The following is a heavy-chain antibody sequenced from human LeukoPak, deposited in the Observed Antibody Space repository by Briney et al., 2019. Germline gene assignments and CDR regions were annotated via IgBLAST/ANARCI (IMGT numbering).Heavy chain of an antibody. CDR3: VKNNPLDY. J-gene: IGHJ4*02. D-gene: IGHD1-14*01. Sequence: GGSLRLSCAASGFTFSTYGMLWVRQAPGKGLEWVAFIRYDGNNKLYADSMKGRFTISRDNSKNTLYLHINSLRAEDTAVYYLVKNNPLDYWGKETLVIVSS. CDR2: IRYDGNNK. CDR1: GFTFSTYG. V-gene: IGHV3-30*02.